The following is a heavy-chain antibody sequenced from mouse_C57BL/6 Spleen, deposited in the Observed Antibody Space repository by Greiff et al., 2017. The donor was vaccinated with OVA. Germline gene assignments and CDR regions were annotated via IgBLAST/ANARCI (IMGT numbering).Heavy chain of an antibody. J-gene: IGHJ3*01. Sequence: EAQLQQSGAELVKPGASVKLSCTASGFTITDYYMHWVKQRTEQGLEWIGRIDPEDGETKYAPKFQGKATITADTSSNTAYLQLSSLTSEDTAVYYCASPYGSGAWFAYWGQGTLVTVSA. V-gene: IGHV14-2*01. CDR1: GFTITDYY. D-gene: IGHD1-1*01. CDR3: ASPYGSGAWFAY. CDR2: IDPEDGET.